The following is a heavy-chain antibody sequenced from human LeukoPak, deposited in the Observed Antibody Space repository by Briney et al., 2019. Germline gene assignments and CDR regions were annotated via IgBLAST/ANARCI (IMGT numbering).Heavy chain of an antibody. CDR1: GFAFNSQT. CDR3: AKRVSYSSGSHFDY. J-gene: IGHJ4*02. D-gene: IGHD3-10*01. V-gene: IGHV3-23*01. Sequence: GGSLRLSCAASGFAFNSQTMSWVRQAPGKGLEWVSSISDTGVSTYYADSVKGRFTISRDNSKNTLCLQMNSLRAEDTATYYCAKRVSYSSGSHFDYWGQGTLVTVST. CDR2: ISDTGVST.